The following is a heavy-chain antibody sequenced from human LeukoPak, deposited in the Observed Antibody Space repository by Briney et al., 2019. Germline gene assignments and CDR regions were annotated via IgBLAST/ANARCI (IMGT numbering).Heavy chain of an antibody. D-gene: IGHD6-19*01. CDR3: VRGSGWLDS. V-gene: IGHV4-59*03. Sequence: SETLSLTCTVSGGSISSYYWSWIRQPPGKGLEWIGYIYYSGTTNYNPSLESRVTISRDTSKNQFSLKVTSVTAADTALYYCVRGSGWLDSWGQGTLVTASS. CDR2: IYYSGTT. J-gene: IGHJ5*01. CDR1: GGSISSYY.